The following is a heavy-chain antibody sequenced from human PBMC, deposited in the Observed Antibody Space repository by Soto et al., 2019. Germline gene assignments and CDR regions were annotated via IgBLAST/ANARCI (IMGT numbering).Heavy chain of an antibody. D-gene: IGHD4-17*01. V-gene: IGHV1-2*02. CDR2: INPNSGGT. CDR3: ARDSGDDYGDNPHGMDV. CDR1: GYTFTGYY. J-gene: IGHJ6*02. Sequence: GASVKVSCKASGYTFTGYYMHWVRQAPGQGLEWMGWINPNSGGTNYAQKFQGRVTMTRDTSISTAYMELSRLRSDDTAVYYCARDSGDDYGDNPHGMDVWGQGTTVTVSS.